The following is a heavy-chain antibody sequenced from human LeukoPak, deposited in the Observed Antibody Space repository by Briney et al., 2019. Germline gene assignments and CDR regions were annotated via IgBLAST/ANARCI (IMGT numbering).Heavy chain of an antibody. CDR2: INHSGNT. Sequence: SETLSLTCAVYGGSFSGYYWSWIRQPPGKGLEWIGEINHSGNTNSNPSLKSRVTISVDTSKNQFSLRLSSVTAADTAVYYCAKAYGDYGTKTYRRAYFDYWSQGNLVTVSS. J-gene: IGHJ4*02. CDR3: AKAYGDYGTKTYRRAYFDY. CDR1: GGSFSGYY. D-gene: IGHD4-17*01. V-gene: IGHV4-34*01.